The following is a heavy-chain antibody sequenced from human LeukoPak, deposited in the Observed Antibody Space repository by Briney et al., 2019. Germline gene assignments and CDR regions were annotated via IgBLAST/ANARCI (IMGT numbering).Heavy chain of an antibody. Sequence: GGSLRLSCAASGFTFSSYAMSWVRQAPGKGLEWVANIKQDGSEKYYVDSVKGRFTISRDNAKNSLYLQMNSLRAEDTAVYYCAREFSAYYYDSSGYYPIDAFDIWGQGTMVTVSS. D-gene: IGHD3-22*01. J-gene: IGHJ3*02. CDR3: AREFSAYYYDSSGYYPIDAFDI. CDR1: GFTFSSYA. V-gene: IGHV3-7*01. CDR2: IKQDGSEK.